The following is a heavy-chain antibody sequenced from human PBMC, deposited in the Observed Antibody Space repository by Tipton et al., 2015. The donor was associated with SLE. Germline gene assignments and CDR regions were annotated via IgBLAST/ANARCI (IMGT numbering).Heavy chain of an antibody. CDR2: IKSKTDGGTT. CDR3: TPSDPAVTTDYYYRDV. J-gene: IGHJ6*03. D-gene: IGHD4-17*01. Sequence: SLRLSCAASGFTFSNAWMSWVRQAPGKGLEWVGRIKSKTDGGTTDYAAPVKGRFTISRDDSKNTLYLQMNSLKTEDTAVYYCTPSDPAVTTDYYYRDVWGKGTPVTVSS. CDR1: GFTFSNAW. V-gene: IGHV3-15*01.